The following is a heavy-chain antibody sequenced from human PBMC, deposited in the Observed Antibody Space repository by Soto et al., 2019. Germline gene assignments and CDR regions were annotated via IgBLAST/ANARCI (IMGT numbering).Heavy chain of an antibody. J-gene: IGHJ4*02. V-gene: IGHV3-33*01. CDR1: GFTFSSYG. Sequence: GGSLRLSCAASGFTFSSYGMHWVRQAPGKGLEWVAVIWYDGSNKYYADSVKGRFTISRDNSKNTLYLQMNSLRAEDTAVYYCARDLLAYCGGDCYYDFDYWGQGTLVTVSS. CDR3: ARDLLAYCGGDCYYDFDY. D-gene: IGHD2-21*02. CDR2: IWYDGSNK.